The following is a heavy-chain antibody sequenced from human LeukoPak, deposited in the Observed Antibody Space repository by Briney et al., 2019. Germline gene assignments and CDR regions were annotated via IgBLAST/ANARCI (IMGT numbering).Heavy chain of an antibody. CDR3: ARDLKQWLNHAFDI. D-gene: IGHD6-19*01. CDR2: IYYSGST. J-gene: IGHJ3*02. CDR1: GGSISSSSYY. Sequence: SETLSLTCTVSGGSISSSSYYWGWIRQPPGKGLEWIGSIYYSGSTYYNPSLKSRVTISVDTSKNQFSLKLSSVTAADTAVYYCARDLKQWLNHAFDIWGQGTMVTVSS. V-gene: IGHV4-39*07.